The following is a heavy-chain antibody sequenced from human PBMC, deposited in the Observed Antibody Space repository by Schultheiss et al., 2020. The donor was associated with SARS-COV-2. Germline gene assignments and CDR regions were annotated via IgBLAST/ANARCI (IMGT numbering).Heavy chain of an antibody. D-gene: IGHD7-27*01. CDR3: ARDLPGAKAFDY. Sequence: SETLSLTCAISGDSVSGNRAAWNWIRQSPSRGLEWLGRTYYTSKWNNDYAVSVESRITINPDTSKNQFSLQLNSVTPEDTAVYYCARDLPGAKAFDYWGQGTLVTVSS. CDR1: GDSVSGNRAA. CDR2: TYYTSKWNN. V-gene: IGHV6-1*01. J-gene: IGHJ4*02.